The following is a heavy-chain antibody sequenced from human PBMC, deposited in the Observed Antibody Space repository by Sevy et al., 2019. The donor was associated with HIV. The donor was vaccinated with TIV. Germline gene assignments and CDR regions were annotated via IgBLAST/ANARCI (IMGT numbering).Heavy chain of an antibody. D-gene: IGHD1-7*01. CDR2: ISAYNGNT. J-gene: IGHJ5*02. V-gene: IGHV1-18*01. Sequence: ASVKVSCKASGYTFTRYGISWVRQAPGQGLEWMGWISAYNGNTNYAQKLQGRVTMTTDTSTSTAYMELRSLRSDDTAGYYCARSITGTTPYNWLDPWGQGTLVTVSS. CDR1: GYTFTRYG. CDR3: ARSITGTTPYNWLDP.